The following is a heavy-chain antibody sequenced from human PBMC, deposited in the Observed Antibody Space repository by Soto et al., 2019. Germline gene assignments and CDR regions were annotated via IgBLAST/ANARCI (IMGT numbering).Heavy chain of an antibody. CDR2: IYQSGST. D-gene: IGHD2-21*02. CDR1: GASIKNSDGYY. V-gene: IGHV4-31*03. CDR3: ARDFSCDGDCNGYFDH. Sequence: QVQLQESGPGLVKPSETLSLTCTVSGASIKNSDGYYWSWLRQRPGKDLEWIGFIYQSGSTDYNPSLRDRVTMSVDTSMNQFSLKLTSVTAADTAVYYCARDFSCDGDCNGYFDHWGQGTLVTVSS. J-gene: IGHJ4*02.